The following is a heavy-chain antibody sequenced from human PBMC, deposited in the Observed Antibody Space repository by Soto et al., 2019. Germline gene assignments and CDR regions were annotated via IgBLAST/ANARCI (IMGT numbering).Heavy chain of an antibody. D-gene: IGHD6-6*01. CDR1: GGTFSSYA. Sequence: AASVKVSCKASGGTFSSYAISWVRQAPGQGLEWMGGIIPIFGTANYAQKFQGRVTITADESTSTAYMELSSLRSEDTAVYYCARRYSSPYYFDYWGQGTLVTVSS. J-gene: IGHJ4*02. CDR3: ARRYSSPYYFDY. V-gene: IGHV1-69*13. CDR2: IIPIFGTA.